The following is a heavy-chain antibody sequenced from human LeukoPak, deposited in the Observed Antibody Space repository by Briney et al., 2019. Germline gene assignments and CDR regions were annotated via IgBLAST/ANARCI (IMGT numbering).Heavy chain of an antibody. Sequence: PGGSLRLSCAASGFTVSSNYMSWVRQAPGKGLEWVSVIYSGGRTYYAESVKGRFTISRDNSKNTLYLQMNSLRTEDTAVYYCARERRQWLRNDAFDIWGQGTMVTVSS. CDR2: IYSGGRT. V-gene: IGHV3-66*01. CDR1: GFTVSSNY. J-gene: IGHJ3*02. CDR3: ARERRQWLRNDAFDI. D-gene: IGHD6-19*01.